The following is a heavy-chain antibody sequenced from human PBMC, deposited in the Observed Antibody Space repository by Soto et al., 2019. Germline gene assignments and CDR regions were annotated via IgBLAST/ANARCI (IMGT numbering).Heavy chain of an antibody. J-gene: IGHJ5*02. CDR2: MNTYNGGT. D-gene: IGHD3-10*01. CDR1: GYVFTIYG. V-gene: IGHV1-18*01. CDR3: ARDPGAARGFDP. Sequence: QVQLVQSGAEVKKPGASVKVSCKASGYVFTIYGISWVRLAPGQGLEWMGWMNTYNGGTNYAPTVQGRVTMTTDTSTSTAYMELRSLRSDDTAVYYCARDPGAARGFDPWGQGTLVTVSS.